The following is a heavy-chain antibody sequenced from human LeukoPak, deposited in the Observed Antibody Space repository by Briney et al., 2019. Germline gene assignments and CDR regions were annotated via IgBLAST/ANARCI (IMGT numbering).Heavy chain of an antibody. V-gene: IGHV4-34*01. Sequence: PSETLSLTCAVYGGSFSGYYWSWIRQPPGKGLEWIGEINRSGSTNYNPSLKSRVTISVDTSKNQFSLKLSSVTAADTAVYYCARGKEVITMLRGLKPGYYFDYWGQGTLVTVSS. CDR1: GGSFSGYY. J-gene: IGHJ4*02. CDR2: INRSGST. D-gene: IGHD3-10*01. CDR3: ARGKEVITMLRGLKPGYYFDY.